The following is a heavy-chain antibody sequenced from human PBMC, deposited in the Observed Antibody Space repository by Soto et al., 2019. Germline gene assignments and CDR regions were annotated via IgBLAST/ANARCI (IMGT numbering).Heavy chain of an antibody. CDR2: ISYDGSNK. Sequence: GGSLRLSCAASGFTFSSYGMHWVRQAPGKGLEWVAVISYDGSNKYYADSVKGRFTISRDNSKNTLYLQMNSLRAEDTAVYYYAKDLHHNYYYYGMDVWGQGTTVTVSS. CDR1: GFTFSSYG. J-gene: IGHJ6*02. V-gene: IGHV3-30*18. CDR3: AKDLHHNYYYYGMDV.